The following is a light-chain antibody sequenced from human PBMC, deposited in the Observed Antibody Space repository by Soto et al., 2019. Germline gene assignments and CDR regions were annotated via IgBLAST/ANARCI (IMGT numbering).Light chain of an antibody. Sequence: DIVMTQSPATLSVSPGERATLSCRASLTVSTNLAWYQQKPGQAPRLLIYYTSTRATGIPARFSGSGSGKEFTLTITSLQSEDSAVYYCQQYNNWPPGPTFGPGTKVEIK. V-gene: IGKV3-15*01. CDR1: LTVSTN. CDR3: QQYNNWPPGPT. CDR2: YTS. J-gene: IGKJ3*01.